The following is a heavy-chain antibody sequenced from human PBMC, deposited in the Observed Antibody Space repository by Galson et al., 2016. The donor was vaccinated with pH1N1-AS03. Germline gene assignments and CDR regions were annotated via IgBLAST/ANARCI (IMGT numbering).Heavy chain of an antibody. CDR3: ARDSGSGYYQTFDY. V-gene: IGHV1-2*02. Sequence: SVKVSCKASGYTFTGHYIQWVRQAPGQGLDGMGWTNTANVAIKYGEIFEGRLTLTRDKSTNTASFTLSALPSDDTALYYCARDSGSGYYQTFDYWGQGTLVTVSS. D-gene: IGHD3-22*01. CDR2: TNTANVAI. J-gene: IGHJ4*02. CDR1: GYTFTGHY.